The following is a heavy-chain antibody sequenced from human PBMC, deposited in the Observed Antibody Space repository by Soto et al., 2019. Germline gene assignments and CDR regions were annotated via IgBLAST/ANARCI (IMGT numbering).Heavy chain of an antibody. CDR3: ALKGIAVAGSGFDI. V-gene: IGHV2-5*02. D-gene: IGHD6-19*01. J-gene: IGHJ3*02. CDR1: GFSLSTSGVG. Sequence: QITLKESGPTLVKPTQPLPLTCTFSGFSLSTSGVGGGWIRQPPGKALEWLALIYCDEDRRYRPSLKSRLTITKDTSKNQVVLTMTNMDPVDTATYYCALKGIAVAGSGFDIWGQGTMVTVSS. CDR2: IYCDEDR.